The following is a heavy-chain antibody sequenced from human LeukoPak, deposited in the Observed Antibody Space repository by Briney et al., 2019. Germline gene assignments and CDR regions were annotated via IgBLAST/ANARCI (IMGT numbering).Heavy chain of an antibody. Sequence: PSETLSLTCAVYGGSFSGYYWSWIRQPPGKGLEWIGYIYYSGSTNYNPSLKSRVTISVDTSKNQFSLKLSSVTAADTAVYYCARDYSSDAFDIWGQGTMVTVSS. CDR1: GGSFSGYY. D-gene: IGHD2-15*01. V-gene: IGHV4-59*01. CDR2: IYYSGST. J-gene: IGHJ3*02. CDR3: ARDYSSDAFDI.